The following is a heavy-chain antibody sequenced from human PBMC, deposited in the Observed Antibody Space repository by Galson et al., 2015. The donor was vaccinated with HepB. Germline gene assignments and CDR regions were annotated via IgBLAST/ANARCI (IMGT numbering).Heavy chain of an antibody. CDR2: LSIYNDNT. D-gene: IGHD4-17*01. V-gene: IGHV1-18*01. J-gene: IGHJ4*02. CDR3: ARGSDYGDYYFDY. Sequence: SVKVSCKAFGYTFTSYGISWVRQAPGQGLEWMGWLSIYNDNTNYAQKLQGRVTMTTDTSTSTAYMELRSLRSDDTAVYYCARGSDYGDYYFDYWGQGTLVTVSS. CDR1: GYTFTSYG.